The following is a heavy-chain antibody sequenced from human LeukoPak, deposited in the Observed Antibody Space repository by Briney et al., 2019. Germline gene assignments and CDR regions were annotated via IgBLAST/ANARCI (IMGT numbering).Heavy chain of an antibody. D-gene: IGHD2-2*01. CDR2: INHSGST. CDR3: ARGLVVNWMGYYYYMDV. Sequence: SETLSLTCAVYGGSFSGYYWSWIRQPPGKGLEWIGEINHSGSTNYNPSLKSRVTISVDTSKNQFSLKLSSVTAADTAVYYCARGLVVNWMGYYYYMDVWGKGTTVTVSS. V-gene: IGHV4-34*01. J-gene: IGHJ6*03. CDR1: GGSFSGYY.